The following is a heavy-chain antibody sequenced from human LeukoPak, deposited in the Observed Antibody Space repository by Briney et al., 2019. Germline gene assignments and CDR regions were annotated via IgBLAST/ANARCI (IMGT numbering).Heavy chain of an antibody. D-gene: IGHD3-10*01. CDR2: ISSSSGYI. J-gene: IGHJ4*02. Sequence: GGSLRLSCAASGFTFSSYSMNWVRQAPGQGLEWVSSISSSSGYIYYADSVKGRFTISRDNAKNSLYLQMNSLRVEDTAVYYCAKVANYYYGPESYYFFEHWGQGTPVTASS. CDR1: GFTFSSYS. CDR3: AKVANYYYGPESYYFFEH. V-gene: IGHV3-21*01.